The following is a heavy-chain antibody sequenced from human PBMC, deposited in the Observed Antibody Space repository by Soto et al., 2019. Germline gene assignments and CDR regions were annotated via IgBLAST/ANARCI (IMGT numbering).Heavy chain of an antibody. D-gene: IGHD3-10*01. Sequence: EVQLLESGGGLVQPGGSLRLSCAASGFTFNNYAMTWVRQAPGKGLEWVSAISGGGDTTSYADSVKGRFTVSRDGYKNTLYLQMSSLRAEDTALYYCAKRRGGSGSLTPRVDFWGQGTLLTVSS. CDR2: ISGGGDTT. CDR3: AKRRGGSGSLTPRVDF. J-gene: IGHJ4*02. V-gene: IGHV3-23*01. CDR1: GFTFNNYA.